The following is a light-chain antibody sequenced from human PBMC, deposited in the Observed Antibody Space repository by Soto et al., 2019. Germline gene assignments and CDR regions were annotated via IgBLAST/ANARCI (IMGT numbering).Light chain of an antibody. CDR3: QQRTNWQLT. CDR1: QSVGKY. J-gene: IGKJ4*01. CDR2: DVS. Sequence: EIVLTQSPATLSLSPGERATLSCRASQSVGKYLAWYQQRPGQAPRLLMFDVSYRATGTPARFSGSGSGTDFTLTISSLEPEDFAVYYCQQRTNWQLTCGVGTRVEIK. V-gene: IGKV3-11*01.